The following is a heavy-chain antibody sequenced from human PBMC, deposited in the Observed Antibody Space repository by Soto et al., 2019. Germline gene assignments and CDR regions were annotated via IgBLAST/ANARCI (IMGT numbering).Heavy chain of an antibody. CDR1: GFAFRSHA. Sequence: VGSLRLSCTASGFAFRSHAMQWVRQAPGKGLEWVAVISSDGATKYVADSLKGRFTISRDNFESTMSLQMNNLRPEDTALYYCARSSVHIAAAGRLDLWGPGTLVTVSS. J-gene: IGHJ5*02. V-gene: IGHV3-30*14. CDR3: ARSSVHIAAAGRLDL. CDR2: ISSDGATK. D-gene: IGHD6-13*01.